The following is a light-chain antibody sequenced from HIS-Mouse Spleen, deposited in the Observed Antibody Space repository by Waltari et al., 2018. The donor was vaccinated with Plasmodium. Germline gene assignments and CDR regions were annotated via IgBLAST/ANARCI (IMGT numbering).Light chain of an antibody. Sequence: SYELTQPPSVSVSPGPTATIPCPGDKLGAKYPCWYQQKPGQSPVLVIYQDSKRPSGSPERFSGSNSGNTATLTISGTQAMDEADYYCQAWDSSTDYVFGTGTKVTVL. CDR1: KLGAKY. V-gene: IGLV3-1*01. CDR2: QDS. J-gene: IGLJ1*01. CDR3: QAWDSSTDYV.